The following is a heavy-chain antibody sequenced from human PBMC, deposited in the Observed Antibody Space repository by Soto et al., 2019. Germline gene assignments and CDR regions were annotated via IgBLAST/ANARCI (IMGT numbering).Heavy chain of an antibody. CDR3: ARGTYGDY. V-gene: IGHV1-18*01. CDR2: ISAHNGNT. CDR1: GYTFTSYG. Sequence: QVHLVQSGAEVKKPGASVKVSCKGSGYTFTSYGITWVRQAPGQGLEWMGWISAHNGNTDYAQKPQGSCTVTRDASTSTAYREMRRRTTNDTTVYCCARGTYGDYWGQGALVIVSS. J-gene: IGHJ4*02. D-gene: IGHD4-17*01.